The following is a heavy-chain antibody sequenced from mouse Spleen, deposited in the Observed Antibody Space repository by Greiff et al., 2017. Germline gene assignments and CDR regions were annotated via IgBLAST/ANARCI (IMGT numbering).Heavy chain of an antibody. V-gene: IGHV1-7*01. Sequence: QVQLKESGAELAKPGASVKMSCKASGYTFTSYWMHWVKQRPGQGLEWIGYINPSTGYTEYNQKFKDKAILTVDKSSSTAYMQLSSLTSEDSAVYYCARQTFAYWGQGTLVTVSA. CDR1: GYTFTSYW. J-gene: IGHJ3*01. CDR2: INPSTGYT. CDR3: ARQTFAY.